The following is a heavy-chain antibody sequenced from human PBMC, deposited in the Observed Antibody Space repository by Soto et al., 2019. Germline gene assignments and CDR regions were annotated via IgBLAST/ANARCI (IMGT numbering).Heavy chain of an antibody. Sequence: SETLSLTCTVSGGSISSSSYYWGWIRQPPGKGLEWIGSIYYSGSTYYNPSLKSRVTISVDTSKNQFSLKLSSVTAADTAVYYCARRSGRGKAIDIWGQGTMVTVSS. V-gene: IGHV4-39*01. J-gene: IGHJ3*02. CDR3: ARRSGRGKAIDI. D-gene: IGHD3-16*01. CDR1: GGSISSSSYY. CDR2: IYYSGST.